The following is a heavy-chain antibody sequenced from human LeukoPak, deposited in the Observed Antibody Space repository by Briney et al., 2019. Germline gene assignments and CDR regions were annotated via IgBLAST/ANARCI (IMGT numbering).Heavy chain of an antibody. CDR3: ARGGWYPESFQH. D-gene: IGHD6-19*01. Sequence: PSETLSLTCTVSGDSITSGSYSWGWIRQPPGKGLEWIGSVSYSGSTNYNPSLKSRVTISVDTSKNQFSLKLSSVTAADTAVYYCARGGWYPESFQHWGQGALVTVSS. CDR1: GDSITSGSYS. CDR2: VSYSGST. J-gene: IGHJ1*01. V-gene: IGHV4-39*07.